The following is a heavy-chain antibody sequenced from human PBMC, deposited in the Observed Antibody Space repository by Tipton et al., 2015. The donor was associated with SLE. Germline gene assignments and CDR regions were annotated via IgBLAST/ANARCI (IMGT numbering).Heavy chain of an antibody. CDR3: AIHTGIVGATPFVY. CDR1: GGSISSSSYY. V-gene: IGHV4-39*01. D-gene: IGHD1-26*01. Sequence: TLSLTCTVSGGSISSSSYYLGWIRQPPGKGLEWIGSIYYSGSTYYNPSLKSRVTISVDTSKNQFSLKLSSVTAADTAVYYCAIHTGIVGATPFVYWGQGTLVTVSS. CDR2: IYYSGST. J-gene: IGHJ4*02.